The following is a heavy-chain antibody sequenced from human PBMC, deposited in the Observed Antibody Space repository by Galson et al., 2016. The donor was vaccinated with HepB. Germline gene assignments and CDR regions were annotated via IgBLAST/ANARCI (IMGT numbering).Heavy chain of an antibody. V-gene: IGHV1-69*13. J-gene: IGHJ6*02. CDR2: IIPIFGTA. Sequence: SVKVSCKASGGTFSSDAINWVRQAPGQGLEWMGGIIPIFGTAKFAQKFQGRVTISADESTSTAYMEVSSLTSEDTAMYYCARGGGYGDYVDYYGLDVWGQGTTVTVSS. D-gene: IGHD4-17*01. CDR1: GGTFSSDA. CDR3: ARGGGYGDYVDYYGLDV.